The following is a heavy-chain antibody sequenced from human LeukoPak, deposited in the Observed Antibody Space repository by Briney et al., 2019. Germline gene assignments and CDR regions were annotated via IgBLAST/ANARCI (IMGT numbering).Heavy chain of an antibody. CDR3: AKPRTPFIGHYYAFDY. CDR2: ISYNGSNK. CDR1: GFTFSSYG. V-gene: IGHV3-30*18. Sequence: GGSLRLSCAASGFTFSSYGMQCVCQAPRKGLERVAVISYNGSNKYYAASVKGRFTISRDNSKNTLYLQMNSLRAEDTAVYYCAKPRTPFIGHYYAFDYWGQGTLVTVSS. D-gene: IGHD3-22*01. J-gene: IGHJ4*02.